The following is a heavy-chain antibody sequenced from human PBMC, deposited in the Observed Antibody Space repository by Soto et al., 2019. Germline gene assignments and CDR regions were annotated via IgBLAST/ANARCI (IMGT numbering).Heavy chain of an antibody. Sequence: ASVKVSCKVSGYTLTELSMHWVRQAPGKGLEWMGGFDPEDGETIYAQKFQGRVTMTEDTSTSTVFMELSSLRSEDTAIYYCSRGGHITVVTASFDFWGQGTLVTVSS. CDR2: FDPEDGET. D-gene: IGHD2-21*02. J-gene: IGHJ4*02. CDR1: GYTLTELS. V-gene: IGHV1-24*01. CDR3: SRGGHITVVTASFDF.